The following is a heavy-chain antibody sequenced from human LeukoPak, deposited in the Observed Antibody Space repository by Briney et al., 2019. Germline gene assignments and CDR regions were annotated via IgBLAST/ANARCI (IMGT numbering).Heavy chain of an antibody. J-gene: IGHJ6*03. V-gene: IGHV4-34*01. CDR3: ARVGYSYGYYYYYYMDV. D-gene: IGHD5-18*01. CDR2: INHSGST. CDR1: GGSFSGYY. Sequence: PSETLSLTCAVYGGSFSGYYWSWIRQPPGKGLEWIGEINHSGSTNYNPSLKSRVTISVDTSKNQFSLKLSSVTAADTAVYYCARVGYSYGYYYYYYMDVWGKGTTVTVSS.